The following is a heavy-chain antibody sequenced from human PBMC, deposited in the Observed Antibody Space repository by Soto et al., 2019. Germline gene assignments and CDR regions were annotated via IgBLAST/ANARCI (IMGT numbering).Heavy chain of an antibody. Sequence: SVKVSCKASGGSISSYGISWVRQAPGQGLEWMGQIIPLFRRTDYAQQVRGRVTITADESTNTAYMELTSLRSGDTAVYFCARLDSFNSKTLYPHWFDPWGQGTPVTVSS. J-gene: IGHJ5*02. V-gene: IGHV1-69*13. CDR2: IIPLFRRT. CDR3: ARLDSFNSKTLYPHWFDP. CDR1: GGSISSYG. D-gene: IGHD2-15*01.